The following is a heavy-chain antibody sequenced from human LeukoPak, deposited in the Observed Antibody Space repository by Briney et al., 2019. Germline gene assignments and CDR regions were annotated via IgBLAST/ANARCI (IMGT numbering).Heavy chain of an antibody. Sequence: SETLSLTCTVSGGSIRSYYWSWIRQPPGKGLEWIGEINHSGSTNYNPSLKSRVTISVDTSKNQFSLKLSSVTAADTAVYYCARGGIRYYDSSGKGYWFDPWGQGTLVTVSS. CDR2: INHSGST. V-gene: IGHV4-34*01. J-gene: IGHJ5*02. CDR3: ARGGIRYYDSSGKGYWFDP. CDR1: GGSIRSYY. D-gene: IGHD3-22*01.